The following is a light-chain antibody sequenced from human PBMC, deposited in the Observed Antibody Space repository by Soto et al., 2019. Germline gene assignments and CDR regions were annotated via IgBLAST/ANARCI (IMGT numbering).Light chain of an antibody. Sequence: SYELTQPSSVSVSPGQTARITCSGDVLAKKYARWFQQKPGQAPVLVIYKDSERPSGIPERFSGSSSGTTVTLTISGAQVEDEADYYCYSAADNKPLVVFGGGTKVTVL. CDR3: YSAADNKPLVV. V-gene: IGLV3-27*01. CDR1: VLAKKY. CDR2: KDS. J-gene: IGLJ2*01.